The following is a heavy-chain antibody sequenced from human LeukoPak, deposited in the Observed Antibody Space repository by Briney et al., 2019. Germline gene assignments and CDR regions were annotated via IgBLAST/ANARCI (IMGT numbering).Heavy chain of an antibody. CDR2: ISGSGGST. CDR1: GFTFSSYA. J-gene: IGHJ4*02. Sequence: GGSLRDSCAASGFTFSSYAMSWVRQAPGKGLEWVSAISGSGGSTYYADSVKGRFTISRDNSKNTLYLQMNSLRAEDTAVYYCAKDLGLERPKYYFDYWGQGTLVTVSS. D-gene: IGHD1-1*01. CDR3: AKDLGLERPKYYFDY. V-gene: IGHV3-23*01.